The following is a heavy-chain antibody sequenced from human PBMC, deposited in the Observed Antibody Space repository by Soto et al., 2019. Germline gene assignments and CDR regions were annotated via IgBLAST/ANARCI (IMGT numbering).Heavy chain of an antibody. CDR3: ARPHTSSWTYFDS. CDR1: GFTVSSNY. D-gene: IGHD6-13*01. J-gene: IGHJ4*02. CDR2: ISSGGNI. V-gene: IGHV3-66*01. Sequence: GGSLRLSCAASGFTVSSNYMSWVRQAPGKGLEWVSVISSGGNIYYAGSVKGRFTISRDNSKNTLYLQMSSLRAEDTAVYYCARPHTSSWTYFDSSGQGTLVTVSS.